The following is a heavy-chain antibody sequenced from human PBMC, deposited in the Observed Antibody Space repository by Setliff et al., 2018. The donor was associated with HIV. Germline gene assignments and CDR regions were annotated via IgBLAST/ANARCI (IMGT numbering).Heavy chain of an antibody. Sequence: SETLSLTCTVSGGPISTNDYYWGFIRQFPGKGLEWIASVHYGGSIFYNPSLKSRVTLSVGTCKNQFSLNVNSVTAADTAVYYCARATSPRPMARGGWFAPWRQGIRVTGSS. D-gene: IGHD3-10*01. V-gene: IGHV4-39*01. CDR1: GGPISTNDYY. CDR3: ARATSPRPMARGGWFAP. J-gene: IGHJ5*02. CDR2: VHYGGSI.